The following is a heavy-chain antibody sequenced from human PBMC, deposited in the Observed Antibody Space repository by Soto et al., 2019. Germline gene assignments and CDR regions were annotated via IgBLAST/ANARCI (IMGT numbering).Heavy chain of an antibody. V-gene: IGHV4-59*01. CDR3: ARGSGNPFDY. J-gene: IGHJ4*02. CDR2: IYSSGST. Sequence: SETLSLTCSFSGGSMNTYYWSWIRQPPGKGLEWIGYIYSSGSTNYKLSLKSRVVFSVDTSKKQFSLKLSSVTAADTAVYYCARGSGNPFDYWGQGTLVTVSS. CDR1: GGSMNTYY. D-gene: IGHD2-15*01.